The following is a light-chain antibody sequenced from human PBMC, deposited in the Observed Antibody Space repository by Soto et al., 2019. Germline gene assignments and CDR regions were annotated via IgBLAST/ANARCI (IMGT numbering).Light chain of an antibody. CDR1: QSVSSY. Sequence: ESVLTQSPATLSLSPGERATLSCRASQSVSSYLAWYQQKPGQAPRLLIYDASNRATGIPARFSGSGSGTDFTLPISSLEPEDFAVYYCQQRSSWPPSFGGGTKVEIK. CDR3: QQRSSWPPS. CDR2: DAS. J-gene: IGKJ4*01. V-gene: IGKV3-11*01.